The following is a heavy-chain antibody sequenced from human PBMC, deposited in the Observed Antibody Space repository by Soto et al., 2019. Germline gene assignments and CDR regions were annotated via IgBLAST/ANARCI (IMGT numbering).Heavy chain of an antibody. J-gene: IGHJ4*02. CDR2: IYYSGST. Sequence: PSETLSLTSTVSGGSISSYYWSWIRQPPGKGLEWIGYIYYSGSTNYNPSLKSRVTISVDTSKNQFSLKLSSVTAADTAVYYCARGFTGYSSGWYYFDYWGQGTLVTVSS. CDR1: GGSISSYY. D-gene: IGHD6-19*01. V-gene: IGHV4-59*01. CDR3: ARGFTGYSSGWYYFDY.